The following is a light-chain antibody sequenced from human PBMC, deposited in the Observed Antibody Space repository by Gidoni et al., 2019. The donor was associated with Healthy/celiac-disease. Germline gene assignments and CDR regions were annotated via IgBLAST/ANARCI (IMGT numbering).Light chain of an antibody. Sequence: EIVLTQSPGTLSLSPGARATLSCRASQSVSSSYLAWYQQKPGQAPRLLIYGASSRATGIPDRFSCSGSGTDFTLTISRLEPEDVAVYYCQQYGSSPQTFGQGTKLEIK. CDR2: GAS. CDR1: QSVSSSY. J-gene: IGKJ2*01. CDR3: QQYGSSPQT. V-gene: IGKV3-20*01.